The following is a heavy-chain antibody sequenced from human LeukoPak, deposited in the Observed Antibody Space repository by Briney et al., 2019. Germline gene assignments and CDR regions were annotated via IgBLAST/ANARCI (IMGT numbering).Heavy chain of an antibody. V-gene: IGHV3-9*01. CDR2: ISWNSGSI. Sequence: GGSLRLSCVPSGFTFDDYAMHWVRQVPGKGLEWVPGISWNSGSIGYADSVKGRFTISRDNAKKSLHLQMNSLRAEDTALYYCAKGVGGSYYLAFDIWGQGTMVTVSS. CDR1: GFTFDDYA. D-gene: IGHD1-26*01. CDR3: AKGVGGSYYLAFDI. J-gene: IGHJ3*02.